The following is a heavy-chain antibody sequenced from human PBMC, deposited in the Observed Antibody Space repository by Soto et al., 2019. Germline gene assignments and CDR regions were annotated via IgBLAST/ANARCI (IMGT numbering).Heavy chain of an antibody. Sequence: SETLSLTCTVSGGSISSGDYYWSWIRQPPGKGLEWIGYIHYSGSTYHNPSLKSRVTISVDTSKNQFSLKLTSVTAADTAVYYCGRAHCGLQQLVNYYCSMDVWGQGTTVTVSS. J-gene: IGHJ6*02. V-gene: IGHV4-30-4*01. CDR1: GGSISSGDYY. CDR2: IHYSGST. D-gene: IGHD6-13*01. CDR3: GRAHCGLQQLVNYYCSMDV.